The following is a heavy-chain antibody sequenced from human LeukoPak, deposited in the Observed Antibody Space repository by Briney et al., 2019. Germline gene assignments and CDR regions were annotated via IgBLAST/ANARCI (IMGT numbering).Heavy chain of an antibody. Sequence: PGGSLRLSCAAFGFTFSSYWMHWVRQAPGKGLVWVSRINSDGSTTSYADSVKGRFTISRDNAKNTLYLQMNSLRAEDSAVYYCARDRHDYSNYVFWFDPWGQGTLVTVSS. J-gene: IGHJ5*02. CDR2: INSDGSTT. CDR1: GFTFSSYW. D-gene: IGHD4-11*01. CDR3: ARDRHDYSNYVFWFDP. V-gene: IGHV3-74*01.